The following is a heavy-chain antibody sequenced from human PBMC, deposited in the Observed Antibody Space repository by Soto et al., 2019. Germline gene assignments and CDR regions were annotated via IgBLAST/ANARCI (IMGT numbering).Heavy chain of an antibody. J-gene: IGHJ4*02. D-gene: IGHD2-2*01. Sequence: PGGSLRLSCAASGFTFSSYAMSWVRQAPGKGLEWVSAISGSGGSTYYADSVKGRFTISRDNSKNTLYLQMNSLSAEDTAVYYCAKHIVVVPAASDYWGQGTLVTVSS. CDR2: ISGSGGST. CDR3: AKHIVVVPAASDY. V-gene: IGHV3-23*01. CDR1: GFTFSSYA.